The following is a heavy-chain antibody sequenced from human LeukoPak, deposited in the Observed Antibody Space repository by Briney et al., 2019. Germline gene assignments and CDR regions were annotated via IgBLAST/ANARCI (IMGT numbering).Heavy chain of an antibody. CDR3: ARGFVGGGDAFDI. Sequence: SVKVSCKASGGTFSSYAISWVRQAPGQGLEWMGRIIPIFGTANYAQKFQGRVTITTDESTSTAYMELSSLRSEDTAVYYCARGFVGGGDAFDIWGQGTMVTASS. D-gene: IGHD3-16*01. J-gene: IGHJ3*02. CDR1: GGTFSSYA. V-gene: IGHV1-69*05. CDR2: IIPIFGTA.